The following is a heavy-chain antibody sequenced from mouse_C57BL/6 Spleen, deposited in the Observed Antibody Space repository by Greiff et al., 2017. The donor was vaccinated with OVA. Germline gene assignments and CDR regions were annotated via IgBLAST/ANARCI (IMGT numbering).Heavy chain of an antibody. D-gene: IGHD1-1*01. CDR1: GFSLTSYG. Sequence: QVQLQQSGPGLVQPSQSLSITCRVSGFSLTSYGVHWVRQSPGKGLEWLGVIWSGGSTDYNAAFISRLSISKDNSKSQVFFKMNSLQADDTAIYYCARNYYGSEDYWGQGTTLTVSS. CDR2: IWSGGST. J-gene: IGHJ2*01. CDR3: ARNYYGSEDY. V-gene: IGHV2-2*01.